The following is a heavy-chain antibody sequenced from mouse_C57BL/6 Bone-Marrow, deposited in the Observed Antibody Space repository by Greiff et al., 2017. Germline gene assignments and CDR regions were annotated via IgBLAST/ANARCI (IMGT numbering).Heavy chain of an antibody. CDR2: IDPETGCT. V-gene: IGHV1-15*01. Sequence: QVQLQQSGAELVRPGASVTLSCKASGYTFTDYEMHWVKQTPVHGLEWIGAIDPETGCTAYNQTFKGKAILTADKSSSTAYMELRSLTSEDSAVYYCTRRGDGYDGAWFAYWGQGTLVTVSA. D-gene: IGHD2-2*01. J-gene: IGHJ3*01. CDR3: TRRGDGYDGAWFAY. CDR1: GYTFTDYE.